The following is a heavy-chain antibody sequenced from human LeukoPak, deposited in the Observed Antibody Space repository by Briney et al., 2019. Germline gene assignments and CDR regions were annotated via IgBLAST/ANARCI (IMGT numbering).Heavy chain of an antibody. D-gene: IGHD6-19*01. Sequence: PSETLSLTCTVSGGSISSSSYYWGWIRQPPGKGLEWIGSIYYSGSTYYNPSLKSRVTISVDTSKNQFSLKLSSVTAADTAVYYCARDLEQETGYSSGWPFDYWGQGTLVIVSS. J-gene: IGHJ4*02. CDR2: IYYSGST. V-gene: IGHV4-39*07. CDR1: GGSISSSSYY. CDR3: ARDLEQETGYSSGWPFDY.